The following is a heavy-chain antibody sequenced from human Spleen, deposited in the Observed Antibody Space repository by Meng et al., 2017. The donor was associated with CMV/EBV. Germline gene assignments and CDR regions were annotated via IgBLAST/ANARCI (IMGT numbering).Heavy chain of an antibody. CDR3: AKGPLQIYGATYYFDF. J-gene: IGHJ4*02. CDR2: IKADGSEK. Sequence: GESLKISCAASGFTFSSHWMCWVRQAPGKGLEWVANIKADGSEKYYVDSVKGRFTVSRDNAKNSLYLQMNSLRAEDTAVYYCAKGPLQIYGATYYFDFWGRGTRVTVSS. CDR1: GFTFSSHW. V-gene: IGHV3-7*01. D-gene: IGHD3-3*01.